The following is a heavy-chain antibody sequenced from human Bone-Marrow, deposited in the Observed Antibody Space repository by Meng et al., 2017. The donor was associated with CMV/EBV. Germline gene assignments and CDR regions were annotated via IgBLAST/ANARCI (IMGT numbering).Heavy chain of an antibody. J-gene: IGHJ6*02. D-gene: IGHD6-6*01. V-gene: IGHV3-21*01. CDR3: ARDDGSSSHYYYYGMDV. CDR1: GFTFSSYS. CDR2: ISSSSSYI. Sequence: GGSLRLSCAASGFTFSSYSMNWVRKAPGKGLEWVSSISSSSSYIYYADSVKGRFTISRDNAKNSLYLQMNSLRAEDTAVYYCARDDGSSSHYYYYGMDVWGQGTTVTVSS.